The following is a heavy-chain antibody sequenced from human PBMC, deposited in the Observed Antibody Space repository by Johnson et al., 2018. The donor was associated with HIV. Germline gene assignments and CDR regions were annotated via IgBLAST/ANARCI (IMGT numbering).Heavy chain of an antibody. J-gene: IGHJ3*02. CDR2: ISGSGGST. CDR1: GFTFSSYA. Sequence: VQLVESGGGLVQPGGSLRLSCAASGFTFSSYAMSWVRQAPGKGLEWVSAISGSGGSTYYADSVKGRFTISRDNSKNTLYLQMNSLRAGDTAIYYCAKDEEGYSSAWSAGTAFDIWGQGTMVTVSS. D-gene: IGHD6-13*01. V-gene: IGHV3-23*04. CDR3: AKDEEGYSSAWSAGTAFDI.